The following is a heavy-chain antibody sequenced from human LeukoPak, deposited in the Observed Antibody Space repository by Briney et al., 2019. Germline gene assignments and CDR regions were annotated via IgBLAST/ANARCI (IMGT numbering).Heavy chain of an antibody. D-gene: IGHD2-8*02. CDR2: IYYSGST. CDR3: AGHHPRNTVDF. J-gene: IGHJ4*02. V-gene: IGHV4-31*03. Sequence: PSQTLSLTCTVSGGSISSGGYYWSWIRQHPGKGLEWIEYIYYSGSTYYNPSLKSRVTISVDTSKNQFSLKLSSVTAADTAVYYCAGHHPRNTVDFWGQGTLVTVSS. CDR1: GGSISSGGYY.